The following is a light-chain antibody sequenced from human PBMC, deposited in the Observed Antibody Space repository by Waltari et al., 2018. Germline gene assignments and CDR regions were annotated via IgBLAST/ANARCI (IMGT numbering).Light chain of an antibody. CDR1: SGDVGSY. J-gene: IGLJ3*02. V-gene: IGLV2-8*01. Sequence: QSALTQPPSASGSPGQSVTISCTATSGDVGSYVSWYHQHPGSAPNVLIFEVTKRPSGVPHRFYDSGSGNTASLTVSGLQAEDEADYYCSTYAGNDKLVFGGGTKLTVL. CDR2: EVT. CDR3: STYAGNDKLV.